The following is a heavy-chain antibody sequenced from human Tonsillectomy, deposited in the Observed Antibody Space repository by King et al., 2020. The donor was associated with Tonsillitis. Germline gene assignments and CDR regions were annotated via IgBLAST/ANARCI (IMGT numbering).Heavy chain of an antibody. CDR1: GFTFSSYS. CDR3: ACDAPILTPSSSNAFDI. V-gene: IGHV3-21*01. J-gene: IGHJ3*02. D-gene: IGHD2-2*01. Sequence: VQLVESGGGLVKPGGSLRLSCAASGFTFSSYSMNWVRQAPGKGLEWVSSISSSSSYIYYADSVKGRFTISRDNSKNSLYLQMNSLRAEDTAVYYCACDAPILTPSSSNAFDIWGQGTMVTVSS. CDR2: ISSSSSYI.